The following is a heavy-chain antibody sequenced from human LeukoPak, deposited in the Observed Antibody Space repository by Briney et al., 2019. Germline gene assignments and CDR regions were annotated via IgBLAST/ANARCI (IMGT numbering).Heavy chain of an antibody. V-gene: IGHV3-30*02. CDR3: AKDAYGSGSTQDY. J-gene: IGHJ4*02. CDR2: IRYDGSNK. D-gene: IGHD3-10*01. Sequence: GGSLRLSSAASGFTFSSYGMHWVRQAPGKGLEWVAFIRYDGSNKYYADSVKGRFTISRDNSKNTLYLQMNSLRAEDTAVYYCAKDAYGSGSTQDYWGQGTLVTVSS. CDR1: GFTFSSYG.